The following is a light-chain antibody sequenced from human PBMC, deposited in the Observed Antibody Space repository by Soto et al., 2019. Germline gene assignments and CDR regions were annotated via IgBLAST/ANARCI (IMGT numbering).Light chain of an antibody. V-gene: IGKV3-20*01. CDR3: PQYGSSPYT. Sequence: EIVLTQSPGTLSLSPGERATLSCRASQSVSSTYLAWYQQKPGQAPRLLIYGASIRATGVPDRFSGSGSGTDFTLTISRLEPEDFALYYCPQYGSSPYTFGQGTKLEIK. CDR1: QSVSSTY. J-gene: IGKJ2*01. CDR2: GAS.